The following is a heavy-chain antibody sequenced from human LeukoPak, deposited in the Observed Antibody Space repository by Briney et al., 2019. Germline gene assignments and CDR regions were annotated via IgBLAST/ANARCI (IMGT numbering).Heavy chain of an antibody. V-gene: IGHV3-48*04. J-gene: IGHJ4*02. Sequence: GGSLRLSCAASGFIFSGYSMNWVRQAPGKGLEWVSYISGSGYTIYYADSVKGRFTVSKDNTNDSLFLHLSSLRAEDTAIYYCARAGYLTSYFESWGQGTLVTVSS. CDR2: ISGSGYTI. CDR3: ARAGYLTSYFES. CDR1: GFIFSGYS. D-gene: IGHD2-15*01.